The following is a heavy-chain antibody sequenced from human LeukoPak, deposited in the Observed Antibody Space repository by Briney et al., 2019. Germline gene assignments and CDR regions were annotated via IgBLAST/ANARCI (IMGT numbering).Heavy chain of an antibody. CDR1: GDFITNRY. J-gene: IGHJ4*02. CDR3: VTNWDY. Sequence: PSETLSLTCSVSGDFITNRYWSWVRQSAGKGLEWLGRISTRGNTNYNPSLKSRVTMSVDTSNKHFSLKLTSVTAADTAIYYCVTNWDYWGQGTLVTVSS. D-gene: IGHD1-1*01. V-gene: IGHV4-4*07. CDR2: ISTRGNT.